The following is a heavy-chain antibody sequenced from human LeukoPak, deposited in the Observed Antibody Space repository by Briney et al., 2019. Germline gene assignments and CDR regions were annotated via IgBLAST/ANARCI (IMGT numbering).Heavy chain of an antibody. D-gene: IGHD5-12*01. CDR3: ARGYRGHDFHH. CDR1: GYTFTSYY. J-gene: IGHJ4*02. Sequence: ASVKASCKASGYTFTSYYMRWVREAPGHRLEWMVIINPSGGSTSYAQKFQGRVTVTRDTSTGTVYMELSSRRSEDTSVYYCARGYRGHDFHHWPQGPLVTVPS. V-gene: IGHV1-46*01. CDR2: INPSGGST.